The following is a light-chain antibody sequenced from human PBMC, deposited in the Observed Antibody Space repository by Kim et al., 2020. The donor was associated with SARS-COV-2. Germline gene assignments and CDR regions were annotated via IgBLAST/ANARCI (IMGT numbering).Light chain of an antibody. CDR1: SGSIASNY. Sequence: NFMLTQPHSVSESPGKTVTISCTRSSGSIASNYVQWYQQRPGSSPTTVIYEDNQRPSGVPDRFSGSIDSSSNSASLTISGLKTEDEADYYRQSYDSSKWVFGGGTQLTVL. CDR2: EDN. V-gene: IGLV6-57*01. CDR3: QSYDSSKWV. J-gene: IGLJ3*02.